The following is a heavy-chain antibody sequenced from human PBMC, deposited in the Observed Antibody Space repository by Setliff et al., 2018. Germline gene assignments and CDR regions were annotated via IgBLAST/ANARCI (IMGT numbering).Heavy chain of an antibody. J-gene: IGHJ6*02. D-gene: IGHD5-18*01. CDR1: GGSISSYY. CDR3: AREHGYSYGQTYYYYGMDV. Sequence: PSETLSLTCTVSGGSISSYYWGWIRQPPGKGLEWIGSIYYSGSTNYNPSLKSRVTISVDTSKNQFSLKLSSVTAADTAVYYCAREHGYSYGQTYYYYGMDVWGQGTTVTVSS. V-gene: IGHV4-59*01. CDR2: IYYSGST.